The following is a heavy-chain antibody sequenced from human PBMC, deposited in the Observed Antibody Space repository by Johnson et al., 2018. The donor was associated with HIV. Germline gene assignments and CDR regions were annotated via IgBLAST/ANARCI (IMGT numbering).Heavy chain of an antibody. CDR2: IKSKTDGGTT. D-gene: IGHD2-2*01. Sequence: VQLVESGGGMVKPGGSLRLSCAASGFTFSNAWMSWVRQAPGKGLEWVGRIKSKTDGGTTDYAAPVKGRFTISRDDSKNTLYLQMNSLRAEDTAVYYCASKTPVVEDAFDIWGQGTMVTVSS. J-gene: IGHJ3*02. CDR1: GFTFSNAW. V-gene: IGHV3-15*01. CDR3: ASKTPVVEDAFDI.